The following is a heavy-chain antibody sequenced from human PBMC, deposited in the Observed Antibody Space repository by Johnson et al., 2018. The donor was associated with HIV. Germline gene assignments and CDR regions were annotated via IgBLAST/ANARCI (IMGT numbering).Heavy chain of an antibody. D-gene: IGHD1-26*01. CDR3: ARSSGSYWRGTFDI. V-gene: IGHV3-30*03. Sequence: QVQLVESGGGLVQPGGSLRLSCAASGFTFSSYWMSWVRQAPGKGLEWVTVISYDGTNKYYADSVKGRFTISRDNSKNTLYLQMNSLRAEDTAVYYCARSSGSYWRGTFDIWGQGTMVTVSS. CDR2: ISYDGTNK. J-gene: IGHJ3*02. CDR1: GFTFSSYW.